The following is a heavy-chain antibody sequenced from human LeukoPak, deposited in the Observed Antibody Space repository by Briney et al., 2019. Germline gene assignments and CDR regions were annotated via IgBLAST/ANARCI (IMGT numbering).Heavy chain of an antibody. Sequence: ASVRVSCKASGYTFTSYYMHWVRQAPGQGLEWMGIINPSGGSTSYAQKFQGRVTMTRDTSTSTVYMELSSLRSEDTAVYYCARELRDSGYDLGHYYYYYGMDVWGKGTTVTVSS. D-gene: IGHD5-12*01. V-gene: IGHV1-46*01. CDR1: GYTFTSYY. CDR3: ARELRDSGYDLGHYYYYYGMDV. CDR2: INPSGGST. J-gene: IGHJ6*04.